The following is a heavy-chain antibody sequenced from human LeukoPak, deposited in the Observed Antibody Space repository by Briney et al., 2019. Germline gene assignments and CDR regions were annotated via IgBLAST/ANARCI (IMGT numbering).Heavy chain of an antibody. CDR2: ISAYNGNT. CDR3: ARVIDFWSGYYVDY. CDR1: GYTFTGYY. V-gene: IGHV1-18*04. D-gene: IGHD3-3*01. Sequence: ASVKVSCKASGYTFTGYYMHWVRQAPGQGLEWMGWISAYNGNTNYAQKLQGRVTMTTDTSTSTAYMELRSLRSDDTAVYYCARVIDFWSGYYVDYWGQGTLVTVSS. J-gene: IGHJ4*02.